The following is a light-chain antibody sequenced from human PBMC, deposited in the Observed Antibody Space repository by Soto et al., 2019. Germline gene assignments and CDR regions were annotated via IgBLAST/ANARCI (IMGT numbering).Light chain of an antibody. Sequence: EIVLRQAAGTLSLSAGGRATLSCGASQRVRNNYVAWYQQKPGQAPRLVIYGASNRATGIPARFSASGTGTDFTLTISDVQPEDFAVYYCHQRQSWPRTFGQGTKVDI. V-gene: IGKV3-11*01. J-gene: IGKJ1*01. CDR2: GAS. CDR1: QRVRNNY. CDR3: HQRQSWPRT.